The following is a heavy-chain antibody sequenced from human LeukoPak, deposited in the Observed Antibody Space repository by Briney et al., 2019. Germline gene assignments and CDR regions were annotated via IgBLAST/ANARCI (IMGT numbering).Heavy chain of an antibody. CDR3: ATSGITMIVVELDY. CDR2: INPNSGGT. V-gene: IGHV1-2*02. Sequence: GASVKVSCKASGYTFTGYYMHWVRRAPGQGLEWMGWINPNSGGTNYAQKFQGRVTMTRDTSISTAYMELSRLRSDDTAVYYCATSGITMIVVELDYWGQGTLVTVSS. CDR1: GYTFTGYY. D-gene: IGHD3-22*01. J-gene: IGHJ4*02.